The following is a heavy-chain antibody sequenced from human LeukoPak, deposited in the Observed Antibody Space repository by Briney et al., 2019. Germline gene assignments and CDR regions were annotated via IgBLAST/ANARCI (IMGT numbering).Heavy chain of an antibody. CDR1: GGSINSYY. J-gene: IGHJ5*02. CDR3: ARGGYYGSGNDFRFDP. D-gene: IGHD3-10*01. V-gene: IGHV4-59*07. Sequence: PSDTLSLTCTVSGGSINSYYWSWIREPPGKGLECIGYIHYTGSTNYNPSLKSRVTISVDTSKSQFSLKLSSVTAADTAIYYCARGGYYGSGNDFRFDPWGQGTLVTVSS. CDR2: IHYTGST.